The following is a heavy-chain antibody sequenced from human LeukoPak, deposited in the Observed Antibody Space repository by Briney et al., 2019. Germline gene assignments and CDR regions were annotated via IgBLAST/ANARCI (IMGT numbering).Heavy chain of an antibody. Sequence: GGSLRLSCAASGFTLSSYAMSWVRQAPGKGLEWVPAIIGSGGSTYYADSVKGRFTISRDNSENTLFLQMNSLRAEDTAVYYCAKKEVYSSGWWPPSFGSWGHGTLVTVSS. J-gene: IGHJ4*01. CDR1: GFTLSSYA. CDR3: AKKEVYSSGWWPPSFGS. D-gene: IGHD6-19*01. CDR2: IIGSGGST. V-gene: IGHV3-23*01.